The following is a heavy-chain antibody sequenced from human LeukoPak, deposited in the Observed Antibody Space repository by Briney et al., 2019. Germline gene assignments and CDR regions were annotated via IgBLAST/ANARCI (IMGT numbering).Heavy chain of an antibody. Sequence: GGSLRLSCTASGFTFGDYAMSWVRQAPGKGLEWVGFIRSEAYGGTTEYAASVKGRFTFSRDDSKSFAYLQMNSLKTEDTAVYYCTRTISCWYVALDYWGQGTLVTVSS. D-gene: IGHD6-13*01. V-gene: IGHV3-49*04. CDR3: TRTISCWYVALDY. CDR2: IRSEAYGGTT. CDR1: GFTFGDYA. J-gene: IGHJ4*02.